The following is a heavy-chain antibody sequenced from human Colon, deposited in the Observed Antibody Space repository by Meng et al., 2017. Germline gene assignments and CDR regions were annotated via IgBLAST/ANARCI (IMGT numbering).Heavy chain of an antibody. CDR3: AGRMLRGVIVTGYFDP. D-gene: IGHD3-10*01. CDR2: ISTSSSYI. CDR1: GFTFKNYS. Sequence: ESLKISCAASGFTFKNYSMDWVRQAPGKGLEWVSSISTSSSYIYYADSVKGRFTISRDNAKNSLYLQMNSLRAEDTAVYFCAGRMLRGVIVTGYFDPWGQGTLVTVSS. V-gene: IGHV3-21*01. J-gene: IGHJ5*02.